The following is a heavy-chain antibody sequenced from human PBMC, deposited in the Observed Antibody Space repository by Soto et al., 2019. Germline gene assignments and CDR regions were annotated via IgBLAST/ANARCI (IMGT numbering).Heavy chain of an antibody. V-gene: IGHV4-34*01. CDR1: GGSFSGYQ. D-gene: IGHD3-10*01. CDR2: INDSGNI. Sequence: QVQLQQRGAGLLKPSETLSLTCAVYGGSFSGYQWTWIRQTPGKGIEWIGEINDSGNINYNPSLKSLVTILVDTAKKQISLRLSSVTAADTAVYYCARGLILLFGELSLLGGYYYYMDIWGKGTSVTVSS. CDR3: ARGLILLFGELSLLGGYYYYMDI. J-gene: IGHJ6*03.